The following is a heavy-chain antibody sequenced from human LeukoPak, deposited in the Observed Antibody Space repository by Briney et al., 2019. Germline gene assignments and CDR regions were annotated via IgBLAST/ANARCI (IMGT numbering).Heavy chain of an antibody. J-gene: IGHJ5*02. CDR2: LYSGGNT. CDR1: GFTVSSTY. V-gene: IGHV3-66*01. Sequence: TGGSLRLSCAVSGFTVSSTYMSWVRQAQGLGVGWVSVLYSGGNTYYADSVKGRFTISRDSSKNTLYLQMNSLRAEDTAVYYCARDIPELVIPWGQGTLVTVSS. D-gene: IGHD1-1*01. CDR3: ARDIPELVIP.